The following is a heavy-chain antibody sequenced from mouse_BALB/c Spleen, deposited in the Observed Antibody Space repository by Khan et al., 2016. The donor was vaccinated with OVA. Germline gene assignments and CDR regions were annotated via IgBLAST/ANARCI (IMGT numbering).Heavy chain of an antibody. Sequence: QVQLKQSGPELVKPGASVKISCKASGYTFTAYDINWVRQRPGQGLEWIGWIYPGDDSTEYNENFRGKATLTADKSSNTAYMQLSSLTSEKSAVYFCARDGLRGVAMDYWGQGTSVSVSS. V-gene: IGHV1S56*01. CDR2: IYPGDDST. D-gene: IGHD2-4*01. CDR1: GYTFTAYD. J-gene: IGHJ4*01. CDR3: ARDGLRGVAMDY.